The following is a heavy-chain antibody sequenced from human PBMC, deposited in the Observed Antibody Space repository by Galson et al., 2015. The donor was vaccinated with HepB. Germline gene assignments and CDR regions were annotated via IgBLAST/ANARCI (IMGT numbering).Heavy chain of an antibody. CDR1: GGAISSRSYY. D-gene: IGHD2/OR15-2a*01. CDR3: AGRNTPHNYYYGMDV. J-gene: IGHJ6*02. Sequence: ETLSLTCTVSGGAISSRSYYWGWIRQPPGQGLEWIGSIHHRGSTDYNLSLRSRVTISVDTSKNQFSLKLSSVTAADAAAYFCAGRNTPHNYYYGMDVWGQGTTVTVSS. V-gene: IGHV4-39*01. CDR2: IHHRGST.